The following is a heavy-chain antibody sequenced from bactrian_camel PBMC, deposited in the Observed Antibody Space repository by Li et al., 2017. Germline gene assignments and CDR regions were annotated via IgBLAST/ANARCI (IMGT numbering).Heavy chain of an antibody. CDR3: AAEPVWFGNTCDYEYSN. Sequence: DVQLVESGGGLVQPGGSLRLSCVASGFSFSKYSAYWIRQAPGKEREGVAAIGSTGDTKYADSVKGRFTISRDNAKNTVYLQMNSLKPEDTAVYYCAAEPVWFGNTCDYEYSNWGPGTQVTVS. V-gene: IGHV3S67*01. D-gene: IGHD8*01. CDR1: GFSFSKYS. CDR2: IGSTGDT. J-gene: IGHJ4*01.